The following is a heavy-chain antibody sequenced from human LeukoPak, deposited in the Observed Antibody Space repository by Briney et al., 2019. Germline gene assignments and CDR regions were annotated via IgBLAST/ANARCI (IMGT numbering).Heavy chain of an antibody. J-gene: IGHJ4*02. CDR1: GYTFTGYY. CDR3: ARAPDILTGSASDY. CDR2: INPNSGGT. D-gene: IGHD3-9*01. Sequence: ASVKVSCKASGYTFTGYYMHWVRQAPGQGLEWMGWINPNSGGTNYAQKFQGRVTMTRDMSISTAYMELSRLRSDDTAVYYCARAPDILTGSASDYWGQGTLVTVSS. V-gene: IGHV1-2*02.